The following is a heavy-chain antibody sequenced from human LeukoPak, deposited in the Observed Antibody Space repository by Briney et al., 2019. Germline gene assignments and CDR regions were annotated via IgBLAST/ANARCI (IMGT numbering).Heavy chain of an antibody. D-gene: IGHD2-2*01. V-gene: IGHV3-53*05. CDR2: IYSGGST. Sequence: GGSLRLSCAASGFTVSSNYMSWVRQAPGKGLEWVSVIYSGGSTYYADSVKGRFTISRDNSKNTLYLQMNSLRAEDTAVYYCAKVGCSSTSCYVGDAFDIWGQGTMVTVSS. J-gene: IGHJ3*02. CDR3: AKVGCSSTSCYVGDAFDI. CDR1: GFTVSSNY.